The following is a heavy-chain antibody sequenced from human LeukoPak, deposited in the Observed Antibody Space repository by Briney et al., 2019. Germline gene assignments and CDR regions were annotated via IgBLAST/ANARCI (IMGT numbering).Heavy chain of an antibody. CDR2: IRGSGDST. J-gene: IGHJ4*02. D-gene: IGHD6-19*01. CDR3: ARDLDASGWFMFDY. V-gene: IGHV3-23*01. CDR1: GFTFSSYA. Sequence: GGSLRLSCVVSGFTFSSYAMSWVRQAPGKGLEWVSAIRGSGDSTYYADSVKGRFTISRDNSKNTLYLQMNSLRAEDTAVYYCARDLDASGWFMFDYWGQGTLVTVSS.